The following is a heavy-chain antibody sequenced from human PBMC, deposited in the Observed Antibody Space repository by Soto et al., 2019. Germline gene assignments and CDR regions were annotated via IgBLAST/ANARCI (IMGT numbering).Heavy chain of an antibody. CDR1: GGSFSGYY. V-gene: IGHV4-34*01. CDR3: ARGGIVVVPAAIFWRTPKYGMDV. CDR2: INHSGST. D-gene: IGHD2-2*01. Sequence: QVQLQQWGAGLLKPSETLSLTCAVYGGSFSGYYWSGIRQPPGKGLEWIGEINHSGSTNYNPSLKSRVTISVDTSKNQFSLKLSSVTAADTAVYYCARGGIVVVPAAIFWRTPKYGMDVWGQGTTVTVSS. J-gene: IGHJ6*02.